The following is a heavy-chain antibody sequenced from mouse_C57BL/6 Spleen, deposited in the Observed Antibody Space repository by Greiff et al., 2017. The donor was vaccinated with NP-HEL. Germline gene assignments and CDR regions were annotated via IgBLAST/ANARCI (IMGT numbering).Heavy chain of an antibody. D-gene: IGHD1-1*01. CDR1: GYTFTGYW. V-gene: IGHV1-9*01. Sequence: QVQLQQSGAELMKPGASVKLSCKATGYTFTGYWIEWVKQRPGPGLEWIGEILPGSGSTNYNEKFKGKATFTADTSSNTAYMQLSSLTTEDSAIYYCARYYYYGSSPLYAMDYWGQGTSVTVSS. CDR2: ILPGSGST. J-gene: IGHJ4*01. CDR3: ARYYYYGSSPLYAMDY.